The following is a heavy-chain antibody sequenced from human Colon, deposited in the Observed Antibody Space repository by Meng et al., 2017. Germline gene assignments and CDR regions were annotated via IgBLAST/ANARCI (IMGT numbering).Heavy chain of an antibody. CDR3: ARVNGDFDEAWFDP. Sequence: HVQLSGSGPCLVRPSETRSLTCTVSGAAVSSGDYYWSWIRQPPGKGLEWLGYIYSTGNTNYNPSLKNRVTISLDTSNNQFSLKLTSMTAADAAIYYCARVNGDFDEAWFDPWGQGTLVTVSS. D-gene: IGHD2-21*02. CDR1: GAAVSSGDYY. V-gene: IGHV4-61*08. J-gene: IGHJ5*02. CDR2: IYSTGNT.